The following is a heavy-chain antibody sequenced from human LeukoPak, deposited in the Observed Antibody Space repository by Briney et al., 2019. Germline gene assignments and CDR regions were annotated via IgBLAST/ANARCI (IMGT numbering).Heavy chain of an antibody. CDR1: GFTFSSYA. J-gene: IGHJ4*02. CDR2: ISGSGGST. CDR3: ARWALMERKAGYCSSTSCYGLGY. D-gene: IGHD2-2*01. V-gene: IGHV3-23*01. Sequence: GGSLRLSCAASGFTFSSYAMSWVRQAPGKGLEWVSAISGSGGSTYYADSVKGRFTISRDNSKNTLYLQMNSLRAEDTAVYYCARWALMERKAGYCSSTSCYGLGYWGQGTLVTVSS.